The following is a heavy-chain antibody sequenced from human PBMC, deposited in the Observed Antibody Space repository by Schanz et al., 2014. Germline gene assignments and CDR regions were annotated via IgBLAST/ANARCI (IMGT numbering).Heavy chain of an antibody. D-gene: IGHD3-22*01. CDR1: GGTFSSYA. CDR2: IIPILGIA. Sequence: QVQLVQSGAEVKKPGSPVKVSCKSSGGTFSSYAISWVRQAPGQGLEWMGRIIPILGIATYAQKFQGRLTITADKSTSTAYMELSSLRSEDTAMYYCVRDYYDSSGYYYCDYWGQGTLVTVSS. J-gene: IGHJ4*02. CDR3: VRDYYDSSGYYYCDY. V-gene: IGHV1-69*04.